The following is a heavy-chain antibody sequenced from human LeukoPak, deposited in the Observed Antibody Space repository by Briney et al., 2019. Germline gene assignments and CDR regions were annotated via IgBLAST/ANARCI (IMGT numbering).Heavy chain of an antibody. Sequence: GSLRLSCAASGFTVSSNYMSWVRQAPGKGLEWIGEINHSGSTNYNPSLKSRVTISVDTSKNQFSLKLSSVTAADTAVYYCARLRGWLLPRIFDYWGQGTLVTVSS. V-gene: IGHV4-34*01. CDR2: INHSGST. J-gene: IGHJ4*02. CDR3: ARLRGWLLPRIFDY. CDR1: GFTVSSNY. D-gene: IGHD3-22*01.